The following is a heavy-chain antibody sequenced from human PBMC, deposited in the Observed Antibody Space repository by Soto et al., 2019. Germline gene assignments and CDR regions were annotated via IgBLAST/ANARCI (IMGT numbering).Heavy chain of an antibody. D-gene: IGHD6-13*01. CDR3: AKGGLLGSSWTHFDY. CDR2: ISGSGGST. Sequence: GGSLRLSCAASGFTFSSYAMSWVRQAPGKGLEWVSTISGSGGSTYYADSVKGRFTISRDNSKNTLYLQMNSLRAEDTAVYYCAKGGLLGSSWTHFDYWGQGTLVTVSS. J-gene: IGHJ4*02. V-gene: IGHV3-23*01. CDR1: GFTFSSYA.